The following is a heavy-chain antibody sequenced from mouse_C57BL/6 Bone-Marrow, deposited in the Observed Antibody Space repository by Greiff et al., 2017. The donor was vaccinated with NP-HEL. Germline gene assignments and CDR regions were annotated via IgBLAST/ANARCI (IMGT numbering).Heavy chain of an antibody. J-gene: IGHJ1*03. CDR2: IYPRSGNT. CDR3: ARDDYGSSLWYFDV. CDR1: GYTFTSYG. Sequence: LQQSGAELARPGASVKLSCKASGYTFTSYGISWVKQRTGQGLEWIGEIYPRSGNTYYNEKFKGKATLTADKSSSTAYMELRSLTSEDSAVYFCARDDYGSSLWYFDVWGTGTTVTVSS. D-gene: IGHD1-1*01. V-gene: IGHV1-81*01.